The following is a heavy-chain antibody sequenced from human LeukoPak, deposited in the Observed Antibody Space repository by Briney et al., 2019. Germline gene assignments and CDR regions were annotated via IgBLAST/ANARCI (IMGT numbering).Heavy chain of an antibody. D-gene: IGHD3-22*01. CDR3: ARYDSSGYYYGYFDY. CDR2: MNPNSGNT. Sequence: ASVKVSCKASGYTFTSYDINWVRQATGQGLEWMGWMNPNSGNTGYAQKFQGRVTMTRNTSISTAYMELSSLRSDDTAVYYCARYDSSGYYYGYFDYWGRGTLVTVSS. CDR1: GYTFTSYD. J-gene: IGHJ4*02. V-gene: IGHV1-8*01.